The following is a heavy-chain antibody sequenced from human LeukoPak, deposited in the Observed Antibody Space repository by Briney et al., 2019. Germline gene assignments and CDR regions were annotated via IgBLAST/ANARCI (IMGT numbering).Heavy chain of an antibody. CDR1: GFTFSSYE. J-gene: IGHJ4*02. CDR2: ISSSGSTI. V-gene: IGHV3-48*03. D-gene: IGHD6-13*01. Sequence: GGSLRLSCAASGFTFSSYEMNWVRQAPGKGLEWVSYISSSGSTIYYADSVKGRFTTSRDNSKNTLYLQMNSLRADDTAVYYCARVSGYSGTWYVDYWGQGTLVTVSS. CDR3: ARVSGYSGTWYVDY.